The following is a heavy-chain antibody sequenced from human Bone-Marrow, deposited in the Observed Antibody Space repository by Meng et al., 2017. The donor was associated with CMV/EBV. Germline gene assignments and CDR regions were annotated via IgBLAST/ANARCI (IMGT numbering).Heavy chain of an antibody. J-gene: IGHJ4*02. Sequence: GESLKISCAASGFTFSSYAMHWVRQAPGKGLEWVAFIRYDGSNKYYADSVKGRFTISRDNAKNSLYLQMNSLRAEDTAVYYCARGADAYCSSTSCYMPYWGQGTLVTVSS. CDR1: GFTFSSYA. D-gene: IGHD2-2*02. V-gene: IGHV3-30*02. CDR3: ARGADAYCSSTSCYMPY. CDR2: IRYDGSNK.